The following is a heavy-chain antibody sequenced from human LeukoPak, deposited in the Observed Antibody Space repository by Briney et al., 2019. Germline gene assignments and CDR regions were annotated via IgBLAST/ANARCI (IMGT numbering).Heavy chain of an antibody. CDR3: AGPVAGNYFDY. CDR2: IYTSGST. J-gene: IGHJ4*02. CDR1: GGSISGYY. D-gene: IGHD6-19*01. V-gene: IGHV4-4*07. Sequence: SETLSLTCTVSGGSISGYYWTWIRQPAGKGLEWIGRIYTSGSTNYNSSLKSRVTMSVDTSNNQFSLRLSSVTAADTAVYFWAGPVAGNYFDYRGQGTLVTVSS.